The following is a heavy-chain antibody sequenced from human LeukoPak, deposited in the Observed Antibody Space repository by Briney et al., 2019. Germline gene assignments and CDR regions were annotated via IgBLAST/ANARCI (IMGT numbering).Heavy chain of an antibody. D-gene: IGHD1-26*01. CDR2: INNVRSHI. V-gene: IGHV3-21*06. CDR1: GFTFSTSA. CDR3: ARDPTYYLRYGYFDS. Sequence: GGSLRLSCAASGFTFSTSAMNWVRQAPGEGLEWVSSINNVRSHIYYADSVRGRFTISRDNANNVLYLQMNSLRAEDTAVYYCARDPTYYLRYGYFDSWSQGTLVTVSS. J-gene: IGHJ4*02.